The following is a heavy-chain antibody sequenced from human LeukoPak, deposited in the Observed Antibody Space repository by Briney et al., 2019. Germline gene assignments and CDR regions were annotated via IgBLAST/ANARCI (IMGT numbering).Heavy chain of an antibody. CDR1: GGSFSGYY. Sequence: SETLSLTCAVYGGSFSGYYWSWIRQPPGKGLEWIGEINHSGSTNYNPSLKSRVTISVDTSKNQFSLKLSSVTAADTAVYYCARDRAGSSSWYEGWFDPWGQGTLVTVSS. CDR3: ARDRAGSSSWYEGWFDP. V-gene: IGHV4-34*01. J-gene: IGHJ5*02. CDR2: INHSGST. D-gene: IGHD6-13*01.